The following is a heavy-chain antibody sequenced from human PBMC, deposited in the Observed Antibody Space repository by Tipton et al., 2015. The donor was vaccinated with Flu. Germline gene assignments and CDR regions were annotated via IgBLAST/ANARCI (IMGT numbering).Heavy chain of an antibody. CDR2: IYYSGST. V-gene: IGHV4-31*03. D-gene: IGHD3-10*01. Sequence: TLSHTCTVSGGSLSSGGDYWTWIRQRPGKGLEWIGSIYYSGSTYYNPSLESRLTISVDSSKNQFSLTLYSVTAADTAFYYCARDQGFGGGLTYDYYALDVWGQGTTVTVSS. CDR3: ARDQGFGGGLTYDYYALDV. J-gene: IGHJ6*02. CDR1: GGSLSSGGDY.